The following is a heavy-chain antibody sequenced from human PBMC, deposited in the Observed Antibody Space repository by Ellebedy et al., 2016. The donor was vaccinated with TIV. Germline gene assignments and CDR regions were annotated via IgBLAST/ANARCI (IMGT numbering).Heavy chain of an antibody. CDR2: FYYTGNT. J-gene: IGHJ5*01. V-gene: IGHV4-59*13. CDR1: GGSITSFY. D-gene: IGHD3-10*01. Sequence: MPSETLSLTCTVSGGSITSFYWSWIRQPPGKGLDWIGSFYYTGNTNYNPSLKSRVTISGDTSKNQFSLYLRSVTAADTAVYYCARMLRGTNNWFDPWGQGALVTVSS. CDR3: ARMLRGTNNWFDP.